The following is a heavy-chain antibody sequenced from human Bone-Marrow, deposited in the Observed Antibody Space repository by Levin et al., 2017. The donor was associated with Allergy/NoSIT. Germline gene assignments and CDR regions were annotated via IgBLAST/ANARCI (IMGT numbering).Heavy chain of an antibody. CDR2: LDRDGSAK. CDR3: ARDLLGGAMGV. J-gene: IGHJ6*02. Sequence: RSGGSLRLSCAASGLTFPNYWMSWVRQTPQKGLEWVANLDRDGSAKFYVDSVKGRFTISRDNAKNSLYLQMNSLRTEDTAIYYCARDLLGGAMGVWGPGTTVIVSS. D-gene: IGHD1-26*01. CDR1: GLTFPNYW. V-gene: IGHV3-7*01.